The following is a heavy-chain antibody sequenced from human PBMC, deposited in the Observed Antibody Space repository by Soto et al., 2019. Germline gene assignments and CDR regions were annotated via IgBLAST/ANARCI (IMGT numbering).Heavy chain of an antibody. J-gene: IGHJ4*02. CDR3: AIHAFVHDFWSGYYTGSFDY. Sequence: SETLSLTCTVSGGSISSYYWSWIRQPPGKGLEWIGYIYYSGSTNYNPSLKSRVTISVDTSKNQFSLKLSSVTAADTAVYYCAIHAFVHDFWSGYYTGSFDYWGQGTLVTVSS. CDR2: IYYSGST. CDR1: GGSISSYY. V-gene: IGHV4-59*08. D-gene: IGHD3-3*01.